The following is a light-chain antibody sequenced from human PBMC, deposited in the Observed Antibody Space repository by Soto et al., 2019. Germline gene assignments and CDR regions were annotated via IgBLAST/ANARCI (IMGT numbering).Light chain of an antibody. Sequence: EVVLTQSPATLSLSPGERATLSCRASQSVSSYLAWYQQMPGQAPRLLIYDASSRAAGIPARFSGSGSGTDFTLTISSLEPEDFAVYSCQQRSNWPPAFGPGTKVDI. V-gene: IGKV3-11*01. CDR2: DAS. CDR3: QQRSNWPPA. J-gene: IGKJ3*01. CDR1: QSVSSY.